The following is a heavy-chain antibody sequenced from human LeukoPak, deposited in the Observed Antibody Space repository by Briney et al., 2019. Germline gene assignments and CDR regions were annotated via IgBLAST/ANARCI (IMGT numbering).Heavy chain of an antibody. J-gene: IGHJ4*02. CDR1: GYRFTSYW. CDR3: ASQADYGDYQFDY. V-gene: IGHV5-51*01. Sequence: GESLKISCKGSGYRFTSYWIGWVRQMPGKGLEWMGIIYPGDSDTRYSPSFQGQVTISADKSISTAYLQWSSLKASDTAMYYCASQADYGDYQFDYWGQGTLVTVSS. D-gene: IGHD4-17*01. CDR2: IYPGDSDT.